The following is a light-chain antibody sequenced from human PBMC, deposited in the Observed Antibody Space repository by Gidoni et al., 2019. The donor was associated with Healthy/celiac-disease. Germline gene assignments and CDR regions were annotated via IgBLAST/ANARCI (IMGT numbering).Light chain of an antibody. J-gene: IGLJ3*02. CDR1: SSDVGGYNY. CDR3: CSYAGSYTGV. V-gene: IGLV2-11*01. Sequence: QSALTQPRSVSGSPGQSVTISCTGTSSDVGGYNYVSWYQQHPGKAHKLMIYDVSKRPSGVPDRFSGSKSGNTASLTISGLQAEDEADYYCCSYAGSYTGVFGGGTKLTVL. CDR2: DVS.